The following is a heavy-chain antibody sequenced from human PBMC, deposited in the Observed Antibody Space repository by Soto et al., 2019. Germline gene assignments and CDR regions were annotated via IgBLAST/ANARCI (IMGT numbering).Heavy chain of an antibody. CDR1: GFTFDNYA. V-gene: IGHV3-9*01. Sequence: PGGSLRLSCAASGFTFDNYAMHWVRQAPGKGLEWVSGISWNSNTIAYADSVKGRFTISRDNAKNSLYLQMNSLRAEDTAVYYCATRPSHGIAVDAPYRYYYGMDVWGQGTTVTVSS. CDR3: ATRPSHGIAVDAPYRYYYGMDV. CDR2: ISWNSNTI. J-gene: IGHJ6*02. D-gene: IGHD6-19*01.